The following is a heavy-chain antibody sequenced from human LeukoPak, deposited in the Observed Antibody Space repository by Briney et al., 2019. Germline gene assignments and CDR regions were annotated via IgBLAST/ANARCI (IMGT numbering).Heavy chain of an antibody. CDR1: GFIFSSYG. V-gene: IGHV3-30*02. D-gene: IGHD4/OR15-4a*01. CDR3: AKVSLSMVNDAFDI. J-gene: IGHJ3*02. Sequence: QAGGSLRLSCAASGFIFSSYGMHWVRQAPDKGLEWVAFTRYDGSRKYYADSVKGRFTISRDNSKNTLYLQMNSLRAEDTAMYYCAKVSLSMVNDAFDIWGQGTMVSVSS. CDR2: TRYDGSRK.